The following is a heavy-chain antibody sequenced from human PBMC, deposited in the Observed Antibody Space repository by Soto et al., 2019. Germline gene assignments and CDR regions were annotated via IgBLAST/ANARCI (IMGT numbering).Heavy chain of an antibody. V-gene: IGHV3-23*01. CDR3: AKGRGGSGSLTPPVDF. J-gene: IGHJ4*02. D-gene: IGHD3-10*01. CDR1: GFTFNNYA. Sequence: EVQLLESGGGLVQPGGSLRLSCAASGFTFNNYAMTWVRQAPGKGLEWVSAISGGGDTTSYADSVKGRFTVPRDGSKNTLYLQMSSLRAEDTALYYCAKGRGGSGSLTPPVDFWGQGTLVTVSS. CDR2: ISGGGDTT.